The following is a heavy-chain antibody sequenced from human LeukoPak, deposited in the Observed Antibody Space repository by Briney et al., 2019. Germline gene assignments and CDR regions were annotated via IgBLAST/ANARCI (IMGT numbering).Heavy chain of an antibody. CDR3: AKDTLLLLY. J-gene: IGHJ4*02. CDR1: GFTFSNFA. D-gene: IGHD2-21*01. Sequence: PGGSLRLSCAPSGFTFSNFAMSWVPQAPGKGLEWVSAISGSGGDTYYADSVKGRFTISRDNAKSTLYLQMNSLRAEDTALYYCAKDTLLLLYWGQGTLVTVSS. CDR2: ISGSGGDT. V-gene: IGHV3-23*01.